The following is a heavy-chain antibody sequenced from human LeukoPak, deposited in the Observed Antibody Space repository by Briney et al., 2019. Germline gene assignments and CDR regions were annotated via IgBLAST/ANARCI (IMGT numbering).Heavy chain of an antibody. Sequence: GGSLRLSCTASKFTFSHYGMQWVRQAPGKGLEWVAVISSDGSIKVYADSVKGRFTLSRDNSINTVDLQMNSLRAEDTAVYYCARGGVFDYWGQGTLVTVSS. V-gene: IGHV3-30*03. CDR3: ARGGVFDY. J-gene: IGHJ4*02. CDR2: ISSDGSIK. CDR1: KFTFSHYG. D-gene: IGHD3-16*01.